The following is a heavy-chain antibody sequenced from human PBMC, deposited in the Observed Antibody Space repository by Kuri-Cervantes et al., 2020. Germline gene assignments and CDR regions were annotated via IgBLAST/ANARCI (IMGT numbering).Heavy chain of an antibody. CDR3: ARGLGIGRPIYYFDY. V-gene: IGHV4-39*01. Sequence: SETLSLTCTVSGGSISSSSYYWGWIRQPPGKELEWIGSIYYSGSTYYNPSLKSRVTISVDTSKNQFSLKPSSVTAADTAVYYCARGLGIGRPIYYFDYWGQGTLVTVSS. D-gene: IGHD7-27*01. CDR1: GGSISSSSYY. CDR2: IYYSGST. J-gene: IGHJ4*02.